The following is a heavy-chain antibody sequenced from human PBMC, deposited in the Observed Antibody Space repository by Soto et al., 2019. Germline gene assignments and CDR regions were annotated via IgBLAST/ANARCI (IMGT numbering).Heavy chain of an antibody. Sequence: QVQLVQSGAEVKKPGSSVRVSCKASGDTFTFYSINWVRQAPGLGLEWMGRINPILSMSNYAPRFQGRVTMTADKSTSTAYMELRSLRSEDTAMYYCASSYGSGYRAFDYWGQGALVTVSS. J-gene: IGHJ4*02. D-gene: IGHD3-10*01. CDR3: ASSYGSGYRAFDY. CDR2: INPILSMS. V-gene: IGHV1-69*02. CDR1: GDTFTFYS.